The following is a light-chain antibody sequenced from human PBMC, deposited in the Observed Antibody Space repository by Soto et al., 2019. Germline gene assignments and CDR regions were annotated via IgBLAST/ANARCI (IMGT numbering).Light chain of an antibody. V-gene: IGKV1-33*01. CDR2: EAS. CDR3: QHYDNLPRYT. CDR1: QDISNS. J-gene: IGKJ2*01. Sequence: DIQMTQSPSSLSTSVGERVTITCQASQDISNSLNWYQQKPGKAPNLLIYEASKLQTGVPSRFSGGGYGTHFTFTISNLQPEDIATYYCQHYDNLPRYTFGLGTKLEIK.